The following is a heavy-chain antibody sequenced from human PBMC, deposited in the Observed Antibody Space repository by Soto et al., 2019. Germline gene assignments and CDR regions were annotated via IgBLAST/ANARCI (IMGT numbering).Heavy chain of an antibody. CDR2: MNPNSGDT. J-gene: IGHJ4*02. Sequence: QVQLVQSGAEVKKPGASVKVSCKASGYTFTNHDINWVRQTTGQGLEWMGWMNPNSGDTGYAQKFQGRVTMTRDTSIRTAYMELSNLRSDDTAVYYCARVGGNWNDDYFDHWCQGALVTVSS. V-gene: IGHV1-8*01. D-gene: IGHD1-1*01. CDR3: ARVGGNWNDDYFDH. CDR1: GYTFTNHD.